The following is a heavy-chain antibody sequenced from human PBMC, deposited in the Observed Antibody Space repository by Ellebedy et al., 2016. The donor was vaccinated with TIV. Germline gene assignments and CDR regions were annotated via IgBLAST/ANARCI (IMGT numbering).Heavy chain of an antibody. V-gene: IGHV3-7*01. Sequence: GGSLRLSXTASGFIFSGSWMHWVRQAPGKGPEWVANIKEDGSTTYYLDSVKGRFTISRDNAKNSLYLQMNSLRVEDTAVYYCANFASVTNWGQGTLVTVSS. J-gene: IGHJ4*02. CDR1: GFIFSGSW. CDR3: ANFASVTN. CDR2: IKEDGSTT. D-gene: IGHD4-17*01.